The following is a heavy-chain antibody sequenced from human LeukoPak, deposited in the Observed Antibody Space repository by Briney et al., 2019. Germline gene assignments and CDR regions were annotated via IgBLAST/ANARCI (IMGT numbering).Heavy chain of an antibody. CDR1: GYTFTDYY. CDR2: MNSKTGDP. Sequence: GSSVKVSCRASGYTFTDYYMHWVRQAPGQGLEWMGWMNSKTGDPHYAQVFQGRVTMSRDMSISTAYMELNRLTYDDTAVYYCARYLGGVDYFDYWGQGALVTVSS. CDR3: ARYLGGVDYFDY. J-gene: IGHJ4*02. D-gene: IGHD1-26*01. V-gene: IGHV1-2*02.